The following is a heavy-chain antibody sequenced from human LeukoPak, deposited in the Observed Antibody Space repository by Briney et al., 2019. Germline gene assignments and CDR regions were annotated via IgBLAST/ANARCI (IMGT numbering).Heavy chain of an antibody. CDR3: ARDQPMIVVPDAFDI. CDR1: GYTFTSSG. J-gene: IGHJ3*02. D-gene: IGHD3-22*01. Sequence: GASVKVSCKASGYTFTSSGISWVRQAPGQGLEWMGWISAYNGNTNYAQKLQGRVTMTTDTSTSTAYMELRSLRSDDTAVYYCARDQPMIVVPDAFDIWGQGTMVTVSS. CDR2: ISAYNGNT. V-gene: IGHV1-18*01.